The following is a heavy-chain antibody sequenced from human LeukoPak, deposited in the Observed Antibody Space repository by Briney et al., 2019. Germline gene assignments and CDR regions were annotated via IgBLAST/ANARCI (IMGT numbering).Heavy chain of an antibody. CDR3: ARGLPSFVHYFDY. V-gene: IGHV5-51*01. Sequence: GESLKISCKGSGYSFTSYWIGWVRQMPGKGLEWMGIIYPCDSDTRYSPSFQGQVTISADKSISTAYLQWSSLKASDTAMYYCARGLPSFVHYFDYWGQGTMVTVSS. CDR2: IYPCDSDT. D-gene: IGHD6-6*01. J-gene: IGHJ4*02. CDR1: GYSFTSYW.